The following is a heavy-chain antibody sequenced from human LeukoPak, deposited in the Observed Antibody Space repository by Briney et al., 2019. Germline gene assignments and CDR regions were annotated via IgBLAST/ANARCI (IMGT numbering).Heavy chain of an antibody. CDR2: ISISSSYI. CDR1: GFTFFSYT. J-gene: IGHJ3*02. CDR3: ARGPHSALDTDDAFDI. D-gene: IGHD5-18*01. V-gene: IGHV3-21*06. Sequence: GGSLRLSCAASGFTFFSYTMNWVRQAPGKGLEWVSFISISSSYIYYADSVKGRFTISRDNAKNSLYLQMNSLRAEDTAVYYCARGPHSALDTDDAFDIWGQGTMVTVSS.